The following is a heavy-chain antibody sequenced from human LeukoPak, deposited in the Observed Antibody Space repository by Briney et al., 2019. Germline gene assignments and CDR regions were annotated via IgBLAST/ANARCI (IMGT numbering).Heavy chain of an antibody. Sequence: PSETLSLTCTVSGGSISSSSYYWGWIRQPPGKGLEWIGYIYYSGSTYYNPSLKSRVTISVDTSKNQFSLKLSSVTAADTAVYYCARASESWFDPWGQGTLVTVSS. CDR3: ARASESWFDP. CDR1: GGSISSSSYY. J-gene: IGHJ5*02. CDR2: IYYSGST. V-gene: IGHV4-30-4*08.